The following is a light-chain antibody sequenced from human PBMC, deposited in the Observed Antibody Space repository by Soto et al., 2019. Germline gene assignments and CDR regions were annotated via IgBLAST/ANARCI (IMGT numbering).Light chain of an antibody. Sequence: EIVMTQSPATLSVSPGERATLSCRASQSVSSNLAWYQQKPGQAPRLLIYGASTRATGIPARFSGSGSGTEFTLTISSLQSEDFAVYYCQQCGSAPLTFGQGTRLEIK. CDR3: QQCGSAPLT. V-gene: IGKV3-15*01. J-gene: IGKJ5*01. CDR1: QSVSSN. CDR2: GAS.